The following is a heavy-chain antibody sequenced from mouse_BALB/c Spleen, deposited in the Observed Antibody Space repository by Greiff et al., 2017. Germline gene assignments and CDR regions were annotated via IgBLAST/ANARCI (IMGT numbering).Heavy chain of an antibody. Sequence: QVQLMESGPGLVAPSQSLSITCTVSGFSLTSYGVHWVRQPPGKGLEWLGVIWAGGSTNYNSALMSRLSISKDNSKSQVFLKMNSLQTDDTAKYDCDREGLRRMDYWGQGTSVTVSS. CDR1: GFSLTSYG. CDR2: IWAGGST. J-gene: IGHJ4*01. CDR3: DREGLRRMDY. V-gene: IGHV2-9*02. D-gene: IGHD2-2*01.